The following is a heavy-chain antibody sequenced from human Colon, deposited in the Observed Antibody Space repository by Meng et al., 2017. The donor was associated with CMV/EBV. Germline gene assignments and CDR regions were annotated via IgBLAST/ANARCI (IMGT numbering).Heavy chain of an antibody. CDR3: AADTSAY. CDR2: NSGSGYST. J-gene: IGHJ6*02. CDR1: GFTFINYA. V-gene: IGHV3-23*01. Sequence: GGSLRLSCAASGFTFINYAMSWVRQAPGKGLEWVSGNSGSGYSTYSADSVKGRFTISRDNSKNTLYLQMNSLRADDTAIYYCAADTSAYWGQGTTVTVSS.